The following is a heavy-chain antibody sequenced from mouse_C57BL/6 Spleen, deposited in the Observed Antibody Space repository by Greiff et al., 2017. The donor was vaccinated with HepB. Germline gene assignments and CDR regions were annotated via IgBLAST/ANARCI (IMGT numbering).Heavy chain of an antibody. D-gene: IGHD1-1*01. CDR3: ARGYYGSWYFDV. J-gene: IGHJ1*03. Sequence: QVQLQQSGAELVKPGASVKLSCKASGYTFTSYWMQWVKQRPGQGLEWIGEIDPSDSYTNYNQKFKGKATLTVDTSSSTAYMQLSSLTSEDSAVYYCARGYYGSWYFDVWGTGTTVTVS. CDR1: GYTFTSYW. V-gene: IGHV1-50*01. CDR2: IDPSDSYT.